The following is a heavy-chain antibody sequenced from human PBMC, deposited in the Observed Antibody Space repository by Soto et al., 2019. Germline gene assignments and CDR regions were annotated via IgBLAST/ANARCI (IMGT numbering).Heavy chain of an antibody. CDR1: GFTFSSYA. J-gene: IGHJ5*02. D-gene: IGHD2-2*01. CDR3: AKDASGYCSSTSCHNWFDP. CDR2: ISGSGGST. Sequence: EVQLLESGGGLVQPGGSLRLSCAASGFTFSSYAMSWVRQAPGKGLEWVSAISGSGGSTYYADSVKGRFTISRDNSKNTLYLQMNSLRAEDTAVYYCAKDASGYCSSTSCHNWFDPWGQGTLVTVSS. V-gene: IGHV3-23*01.